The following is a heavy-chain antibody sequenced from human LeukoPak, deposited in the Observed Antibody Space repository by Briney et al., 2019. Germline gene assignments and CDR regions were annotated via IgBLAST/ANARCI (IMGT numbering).Heavy chain of an antibody. V-gene: IGHV3-66*01. CDR2: IYTGGST. CDR1: GFTVSSNY. J-gene: IGHJ4*02. D-gene: IGHD3-22*01. CDR3: ARNLYYYDSSGYYYY. Sequence: GGPLRLSCAASGFTVSSNYMSWVRQAPGKGLEWASAIYTGGSTYYAGSVKGRFTISRDNSKNTLYLQMNSLRAEDTAVYYCARNLYYYDSSGYYYYWGQGTLVTVSS.